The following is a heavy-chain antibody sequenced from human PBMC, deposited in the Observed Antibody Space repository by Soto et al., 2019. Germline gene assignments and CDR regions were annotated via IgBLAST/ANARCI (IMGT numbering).Heavy chain of an antibody. CDR2: ISGSGGST. V-gene: IGHV3-23*01. CDR3: AKDWPAAGHGGGGYYYYYYGMDV. Sequence: GGSLRLSCAASGFTFSSYAMSWVRQAPGKGLEWVSAISGSGGSTYYADSVKGRFTISRDNSKNTLYLQMNSLRAEDTAVYYCAKDWPAAGHGGGGYYYYYYGMDVWGQGTTVTVSS. J-gene: IGHJ6*02. CDR1: GFTFSSYA. D-gene: IGHD3-16*01.